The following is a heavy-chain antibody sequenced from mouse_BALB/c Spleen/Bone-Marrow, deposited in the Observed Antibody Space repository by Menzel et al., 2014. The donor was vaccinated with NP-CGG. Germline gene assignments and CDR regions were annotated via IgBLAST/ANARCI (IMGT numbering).Heavy chain of an antibody. Sequence: EVQLQQSGAELVKPGASVKLSCTASGFNIKDTYMHWVKRRPEQGLEWIGRIDPANGNTKYDPEFQGKATITADTSSNTAYLQLSSLTSEDTAVYYCARYNYGSSQFAYWGQGTLLTVSA. CDR1: GFNIKDTY. D-gene: IGHD1-1*01. CDR2: IDPANGNT. J-gene: IGHJ3*01. V-gene: IGHV14-3*02. CDR3: ARYNYGSSQFAY.